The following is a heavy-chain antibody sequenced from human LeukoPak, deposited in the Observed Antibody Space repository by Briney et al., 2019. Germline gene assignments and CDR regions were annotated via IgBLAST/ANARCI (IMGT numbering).Heavy chain of an antibody. Sequence: ASVKVSCKASGYTFTSNAMNWVRQAPGQRLEWMGCINPGNGNTKYSQKLQGRVTLTRDTSASTAYMELSSLRSEDTAIYYCASGWIGMATFDYWGQATLVTVSS. J-gene: IGHJ4*02. D-gene: IGHD5-24*01. CDR1: GYTFTSNA. CDR2: INPGNGNT. CDR3: ASGWIGMATFDY. V-gene: IGHV1-3*01.